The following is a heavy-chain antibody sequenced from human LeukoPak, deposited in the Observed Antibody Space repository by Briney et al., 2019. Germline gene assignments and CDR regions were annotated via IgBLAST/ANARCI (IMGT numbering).Heavy chain of an antibody. CDR3: ARGPLGWVYDITKRGLFDP. Sequence: ASVKVSCKASGYTFTTYYIHWVRQAPGQGLEWMGIINPSGASTMYAQKLQGRVTMTMDTSTSTVYMELSSLRSEDTTMYYCARGPLGWVYDITKRGLFDPWGQGTLVTVSS. D-gene: IGHD3-22*01. J-gene: IGHJ5*02. CDR2: INPSGAST. CDR1: GYTFTTYY. V-gene: IGHV1-46*01.